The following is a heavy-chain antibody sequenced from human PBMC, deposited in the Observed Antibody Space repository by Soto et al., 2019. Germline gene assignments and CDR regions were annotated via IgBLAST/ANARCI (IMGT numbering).Heavy chain of an antibody. Sequence: QVQLQESGPGLVKPSETLSLTCTVSGGSIRSYFWSWIRQPPGKGLEWIGNIYYSGSTNHNPSLKSRVNISLDTSKNQFSLKLSSVTAADTALYYCARDRFDILTDVYGMDVWGQGTTVTVSS. CDR1: GGSIRSYF. CDR3: ARDRFDILTDVYGMDV. V-gene: IGHV4-59*01. CDR2: IYYSGST. J-gene: IGHJ6*02. D-gene: IGHD3-9*01.